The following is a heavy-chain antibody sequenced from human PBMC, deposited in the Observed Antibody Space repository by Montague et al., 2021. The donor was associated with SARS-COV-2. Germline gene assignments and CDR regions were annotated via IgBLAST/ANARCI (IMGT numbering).Heavy chain of an antibody. V-gene: IGHV3-23*01. D-gene: IGHD6-19*01. CDR1: GFTFSSYG. CDR3: AKKTIAVLGSPHFDS. CDR2: ISGGGDMT. J-gene: IGHJ4*02. Sequence: SLGLSCAASGFTFSSYGMFWVRQTPGKGLEWVSAISGGGDMTYYADSVKGRFTISRDNSKNTLYLQMNTLRAEDTAVYFCAKKTIAVLGSPHFDSWGQGTLVTVSS.